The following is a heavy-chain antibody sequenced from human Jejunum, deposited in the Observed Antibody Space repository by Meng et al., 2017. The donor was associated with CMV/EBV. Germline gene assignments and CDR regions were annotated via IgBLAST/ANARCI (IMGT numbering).Heavy chain of an antibody. CDR3: AKDISVRSEFEN. CDR1: GFTFRDFA. V-gene: IGHV3-23*01. J-gene: IGHJ4*02. Sequence: QLLDSGGDLIQPGGSLSSSCAVSGFTFRDFAMNWVRQAPGKGLEFVARIGGDDFTEYRDSVKGRFTISRDNSNNMMYLQMNSLRVEDTAVYYCAKDISVRSEFENWGQGTLVTVSS. D-gene: IGHD1-14*01. CDR2: IGGDDFT.